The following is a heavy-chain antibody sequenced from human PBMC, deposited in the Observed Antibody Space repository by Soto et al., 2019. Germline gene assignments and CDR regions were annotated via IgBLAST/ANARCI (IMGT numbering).Heavy chain of an antibody. CDR3: ARSKSGSQFLAAVRAYYMDV. CDR1: GYTFTSYD. Sequence: ASVKVSCKASGYTFTSYDINWVRQATGQGLEWMGWMNTNSGNTGYAQKLQGRVTMTRNTSISTAYMELSSLRSEDTAVYYCARSKSGSQFLAAVRAYYMDVWGKGTTVTVSS. D-gene: IGHD6-13*01. V-gene: IGHV1-8*01. CDR2: MNTNSGNT. J-gene: IGHJ6*03.